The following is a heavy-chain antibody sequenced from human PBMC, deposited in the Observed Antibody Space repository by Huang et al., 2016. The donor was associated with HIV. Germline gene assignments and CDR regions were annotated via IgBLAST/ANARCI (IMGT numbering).Heavy chain of an antibody. CDR1: GFTFSSYW. D-gene: IGHD3-22*01. J-gene: IGHJ4*02. CDR2: INSDGRSS. V-gene: IGHV3-74*01. Sequence: EVQLVESGGGLVQPGGYLRLSCAAFGFTFSSYWMHWVRQATGKGLGGCSRINSDGRSSGYADAVKGLFTISRDNAKNTLYLQMNSLRAEDTAVYYCVRDPRIQSWLNYFDYWGQGTLVSVSS. CDR3: VRDPRIQSWLNYFDY.